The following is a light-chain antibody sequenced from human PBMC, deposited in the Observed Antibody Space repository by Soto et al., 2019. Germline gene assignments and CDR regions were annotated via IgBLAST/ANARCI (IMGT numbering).Light chain of an antibody. CDR1: QSVSSSY. CDR3: EQYNNWFSIT. J-gene: IGKJ5*01. Sequence: EIVMTQSPATLSVSPGERATLSCGASQSVSSSYLAWYQQKPGLAPRLLIYDASSRATGIPARFSGSGFGTEFTLTISSLQPEDFAVYYCEQYNNWFSITFGQGTRLEIK. V-gene: IGKV3D-15*01. CDR2: DAS.